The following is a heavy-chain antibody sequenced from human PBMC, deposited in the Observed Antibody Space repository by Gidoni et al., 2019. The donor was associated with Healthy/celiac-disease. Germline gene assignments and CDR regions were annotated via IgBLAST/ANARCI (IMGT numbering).Heavy chain of an antibody. CDR2: INHSGST. CDR1: GRSFSGYY. V-gene: IGHV4-34*01. J-gene: IGHJ3*02. CDR3: ARDLRITIFGVVISDACDI. Sequence: QVQLQPWGAGLLKPSETLSLPFAVYGRSFSGYYWSWIRQPPGKGLEWIGEINHSGSTNYKPSLKSRVTISVDTSKNQFSLKLSSVTAADTAVYYCARDLRITIFGVVISDACDIWGQGTMVTVSS. D-gene: IGHD3-3*01.